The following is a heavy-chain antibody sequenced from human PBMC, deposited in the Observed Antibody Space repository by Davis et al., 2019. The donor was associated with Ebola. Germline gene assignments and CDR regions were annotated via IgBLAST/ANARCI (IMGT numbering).Heavy chain of an antibody. CDR2: ISAYNGNT. CDR3: ARNSIVGTTTTASDI. Sequence: AASVKVSCKASGYSFKNYAISWVRQAPGQGLEWMGWISAYNGNTNYAQKVQGRVTMTTDTSTGTAYLDLRSLRSDDTAVYFCARNSIVGTTTTASDIWGQGTLVTVSS. CDR1: GYSFKNYA. V-gene: IGHV1-18*01. J-gene: IGHJ3*02. D-gene: IGHD1-26*01.